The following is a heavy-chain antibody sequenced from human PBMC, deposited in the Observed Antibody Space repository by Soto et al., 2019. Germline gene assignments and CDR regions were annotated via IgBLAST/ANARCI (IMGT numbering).Heavy chain of an antibody. V-gene: IGHV4-59*01. J-gene: IGHJ4*02. D-gene: IGHD6-13*01. CDR2: IYYSGST. Sequence: SETVSLTCTVSGGSISSYYWSWIRQPPGKGLEWIGYIYYSGSTNYNPSLKSRVTISVDTSKNQFSLKLSSVTAADTAVYYCALAAAGTGLFDYWGQGTLVTVS. CDR1: GGSISSYY. CDR3: ALAAAGTGLFDY.